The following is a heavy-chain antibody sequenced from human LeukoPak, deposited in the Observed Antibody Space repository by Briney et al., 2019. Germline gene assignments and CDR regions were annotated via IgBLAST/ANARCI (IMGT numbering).Heavy chain of an antibody. CDR3: ARGSGSYYQVRTHDY. Sequence: GGSLRLSCAASGFTFSSYSMNWVRQAPGKGLEWVSYISSSSSTVYYADSVKGRFTISRDNAKNSLYLQMNSLRAEDTAVYYCARGSGSYYQVRTHDYWGQGTLVTVSS. CDR2: ISSSSSTV. D-gene: IGHD3-10*01. V-gene: IGHV3-48*04. J-gene: IGHJ4*02. CDR1: GFTFSSYS.